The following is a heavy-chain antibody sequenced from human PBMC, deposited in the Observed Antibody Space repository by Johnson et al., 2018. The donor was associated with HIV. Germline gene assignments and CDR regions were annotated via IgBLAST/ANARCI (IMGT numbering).Heavy chain of an antibody. D-gene: IGHD3-22*01. Sequence: MLLVESGGGVVQPGRSLRLSCAASGFTFSSYAMHWVRQAPGKGLEWVSGINWNGGTTGYADSVKGRFTISRDNAKNSLYLQMDSLRAEDTAVYYCARDYYDMPWGYDAFDIWGQGTMVTVSS. J-gene: IGHJ3*02. CDR1: GFTFSSYA. CDR2: INWNGGTT. CDR3: ARDYYDMPWGYDAFDI. V-gene: IGHV3-20*04.